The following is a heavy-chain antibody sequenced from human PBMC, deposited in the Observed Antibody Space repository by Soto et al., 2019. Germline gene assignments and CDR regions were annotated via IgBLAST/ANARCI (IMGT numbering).Heavy chain of an antibody. V-gene: IGHV1-24*01. J-gene: IGHJ4*02. D-gene: IGHD3-22*01. Sequence: ASVKVSCKVSGYTLTELSMHWVRQAPGKGLEWMGGFDTEDDETIYAQKFQGRVTMTEDTSTDTAFMELSSLRSEDTAVYYCATSNYYDSSGYSRLLGYWGQGTLVTVSS. CDR2: FDTEDDET. CDR3: ATSNYYDSSGYSRLLGY. CDR1: GYTLTELS.